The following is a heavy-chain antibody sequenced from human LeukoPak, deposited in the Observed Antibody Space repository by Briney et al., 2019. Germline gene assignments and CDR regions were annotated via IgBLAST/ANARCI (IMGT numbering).Heavy chain of an antibody. J-gene: IGHJ4*02. CDR2: INSGGDAT. CDR3: ARGAGRYGDYRDY. D-gene: IGHD4-17*01. Sequence: GGSLRLSRAASGFTFSIHNMDWVRQAPGKGLGWISYINSGGDATHYADSVKGRFTISRDDAKNSLYMQMNSLTAEDTAVYYCARGAGRYGDYRDYWGQGTLVTVSS. V-gene: IGHV3-48*04. CDR1: GFTFSIHN.